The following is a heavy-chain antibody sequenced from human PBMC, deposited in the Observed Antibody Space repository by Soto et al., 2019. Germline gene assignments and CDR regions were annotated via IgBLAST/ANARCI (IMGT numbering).Heavy chain of an antibody. CDR2: IYSSGTT. CDR3: ARGPTMVHTLPTHNDAFHM. D-gene: IGHD2-21*02. V-gene: IGHV4-59*01. J-gene: IGHJ3*02. CDR1: VVSINGYY. Sequence: SETLSLTCTFSVVSINGYYWSCIRHPPGKWLEWIAHIYSSGTTNHNPSLKSRVTISVDTPKNPFSLKLRSVTAADTAVYYCARGPTMVHTLPTHNDAFHMLGQGTLVNVS.